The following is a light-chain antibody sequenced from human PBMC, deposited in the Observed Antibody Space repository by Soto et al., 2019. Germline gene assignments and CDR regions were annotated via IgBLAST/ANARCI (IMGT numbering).Light chain of an antibody. CDR1: QSISSW. CDR2: KAS. V-gene: IGKV1-5*03. Sequence: IQMTQSPSTLSASLGDRVTITFRASQSISSWLAWYQQKPGKAPKLLIYKASSLESGVPSRFSGSGSGTEFTLTISSLQPDDFATYYCQQYNSYPWTFGQGTKVDIK. CDR3: QQYNSYPWT. J-gene: IGKJ1*01.